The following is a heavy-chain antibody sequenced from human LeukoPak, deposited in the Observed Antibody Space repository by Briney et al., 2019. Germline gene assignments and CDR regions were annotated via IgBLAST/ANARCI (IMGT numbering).Heavy chain of an antibody. CDR1: GFTFSSYN. J-gene: IGHJ3*02. Sequence: PGGSLRLSCAASGFTFSSYNMNWVRQAPGKGLEWVSFISSSSSYIYYADSVKGRFTISRDNAKNSLYLQINSLRAEDTAVYYCARALYSSAVQNAFDIWGQGTMVTVSS. V-gene: IGHV3-21*01. CDR3: ARALYSSAVQNAFDI. CDR2: ISSSSSYI. D-gene: IGHD6-19*01.